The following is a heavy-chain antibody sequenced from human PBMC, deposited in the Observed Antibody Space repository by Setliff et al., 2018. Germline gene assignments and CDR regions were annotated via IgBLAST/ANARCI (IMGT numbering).Heavy chain of an antibody. D-gene: IGHD3-9*01. J-gene: IGHJ3*01. Sequence: PSETLSLTCAVSGGSISSSIWWSWVRQAPGKGLEWIGESYHTGSTNYNPSLKSRVNISVDKSKNQFSLRLSSVTAADTAVYYCARASSLTRKHLAFDLCGQGTMVTVSS. V-gene: IGHV4-4*02. CDR3: ARASSLTRKHLAFDL. CDR2: SYHTGST. CDR1: GGSISSSIW.